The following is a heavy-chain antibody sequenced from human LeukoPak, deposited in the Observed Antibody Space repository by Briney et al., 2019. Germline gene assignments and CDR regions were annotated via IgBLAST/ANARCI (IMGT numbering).Heavy chain of an antibody. J-gene: IGHJ4*02. V-gene: IGHV1-69*13. Sequence: SVKVSCKASGGTSTTYAINWVRQAPGQGLEWMGGIIPMFGTPHYAQKSQGRVTIIADESMGTAYMDLSSLRSNDTAVYFCARAPLGPGFYYESTGYYYFDCWGQGSLVTVSS. D-gene: IGHD3-22*01. CDR1: GGTSTTYA. CDR3: ARAPLGPGFYYESTGYYYFDC. CDR2: IIPMFGTP.